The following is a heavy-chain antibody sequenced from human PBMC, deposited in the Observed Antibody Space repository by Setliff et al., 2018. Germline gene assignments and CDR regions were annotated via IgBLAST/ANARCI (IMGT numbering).Heavy chain of an antibody. D-gene: IGHD3-3*01. V-gene: IGHV1-69*06. CDR2: STPILLTP. Sequence: SVKVSCKASGGTFDSYSFTWLRQAPGQGLEWVGGSTPILLTPNYAQKFQGRITITADKSTSTAYMELSGLRSGDTAVYFCARPRSPKISIFGVTPFDYWGQGTLVTVSS. J-gene: IGHJ4*02. CDR1: GGTFDSYS. CDR3: ARPRSPKISIFGVTPFDY.